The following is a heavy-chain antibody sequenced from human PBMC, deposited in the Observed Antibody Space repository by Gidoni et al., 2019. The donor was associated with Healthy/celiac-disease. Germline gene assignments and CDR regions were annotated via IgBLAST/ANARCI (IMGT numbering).Heavy chain of an antibody. V-gene: IGHV3-23*01. CDR1: GFPFSSYA. D-gene: IGHD5-12*01. Sequence: EVQLLESGGGLVQPGGSLRLSCAASGFPFSSYAMSWVRQAPGKGLEWVSAISGSGGSTYYADSVKGRFTISRDNSKNTLYLQMNSLRAEDTAVYYCAKFPRGSYYFDYWGQGTLVTVSS. J-gene: IGHJ4*02. CDR3: AKFPRGSYYFDY. CDR2: ISGSGGST.